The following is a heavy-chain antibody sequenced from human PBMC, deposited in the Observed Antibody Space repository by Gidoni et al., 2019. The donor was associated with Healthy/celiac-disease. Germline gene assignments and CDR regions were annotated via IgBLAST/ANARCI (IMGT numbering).Heavy chain of an antibody. V-gene: IGHV3-23*01. D-gene: IGHD6-19*01. CDR2: ISGSGGST. Sequence: EVQLLESGGGLVQPGGSLRLSCAASGFTFSSYAIRWVRQAPGKGMEWVSAISGSGGSTYYADSVKGRFTISRDNSKNTLYLQMNSLRAEDTAVYYCAKDNKIKIAVAASFDYWGQGTLVTVSS. CDR3: AKDNKIKIAVAASFDY. CDR1: GFTFSSYA. J-gene: IGHJ4*02.